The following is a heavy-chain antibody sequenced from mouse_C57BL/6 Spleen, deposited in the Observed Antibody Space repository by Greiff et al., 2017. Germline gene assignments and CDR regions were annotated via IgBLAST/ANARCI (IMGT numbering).Heavy chain of an antibody. J-gene: IGHJ3*01. V-gene: IGHV1-61*01. CDR2: IYPSDSET. CDR3: AGLLRSGAY. CDR1: GYTFTSYW. D-gene: IGHD1-1*01. Sequence: QVQLQQPGAELVRPGSSVKLSCKASGYTFTSYWMDWVKQRPGQGLEWIGNIYPSDSETHYNQKFKDKATLTVDKSSSTAYMQLSSLTSEDSAVYYCAGLLRSGAYWGQGTLVTVSA.